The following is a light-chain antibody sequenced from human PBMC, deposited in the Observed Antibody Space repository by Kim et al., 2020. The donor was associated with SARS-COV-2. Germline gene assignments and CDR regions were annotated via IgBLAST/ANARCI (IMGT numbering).Light chain of an antibody. CDR1: TSNIGNNY. V-gene: IGLV1-51*01. CDR2: DNN. J-gene: IGLJ3*02. CDR3: GTWDSSLSAGV. Sequence: SVLTQPPSVSAAPGQKVTISCSGSTSNIGNNYVSWYQQVPGTAPKLLIYDNNRRPSGIPDRFSGSKSGTSATLGITGLQTGDEADYYCGTWDSSLSAGVFGGGTQLTVL.